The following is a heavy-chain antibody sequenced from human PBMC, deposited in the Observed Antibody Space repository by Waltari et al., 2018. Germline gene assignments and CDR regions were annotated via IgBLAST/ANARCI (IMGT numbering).Heavy chain of an antibody. J-gene: IGHJ4*02. CDR2: IEPGDYDT. CDR1: GFTFSNSW. Sequence: EVQLVQSGAEVKKSGESLKISCKASGFTFSNSWIVWWRRKPGRGLEWMGNIEPGDYDTRNNSSFEGQVIRSVEESITTAYLQWDALKASDTATYFCARDIGGSYSPIDFWGQGSLVTVSS. CDR3: ARDIGGSYSPIDF. V-gene: IGHV5-51*01. D-gene: IGHD1-26*01.